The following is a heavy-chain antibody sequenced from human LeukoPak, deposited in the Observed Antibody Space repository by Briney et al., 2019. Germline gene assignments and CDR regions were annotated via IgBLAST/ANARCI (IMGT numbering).Heavy chain of an antibody. CDR1: GYSFTDDY. J-gene: IGHJ4*02. Sequence: ASVKVSCKTSGYSFTDDYVQWVRQAPGQGLEWMGWINPDSGFTNYAQKFQGRVTMTRDTSISTAYMEVRRLRPDDTAVYYCAPTPEAYTSNWNVWGQGTLVTVSS. V-gene: IGHV1-2*02. D-gene: IGHD1-1*01. CDR2: INPDSGFT. CDR3: APTPEAYTSNWNV.